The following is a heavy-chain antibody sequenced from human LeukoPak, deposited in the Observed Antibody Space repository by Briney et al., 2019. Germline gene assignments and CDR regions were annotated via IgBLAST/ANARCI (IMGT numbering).Heavy chain of an antibody. CDR1: GGSISGYY. CDR2: IYYSGSA. Sequence: SETLSLTCTVSGGSISGYYWSWIRQPPGKGLEWIGYIYYSGSAKYNPSLKSRVTISVDTSKNQFSLKLTSVTAADTAVYYCARDIGAACSDYWGQGTLVTVSS. V-gene: IGHV4-59*01. J-gene: IGHJ4*02. D-gene: IGHD1-26*01. CDR3: ARDIGAACSDY.